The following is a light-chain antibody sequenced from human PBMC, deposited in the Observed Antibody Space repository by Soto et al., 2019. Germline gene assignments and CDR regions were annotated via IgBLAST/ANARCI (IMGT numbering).Light chain of an antibody. Sequence: QSVLTQPPSVSGAPGQRVTIPCTESSSKFGADFDVHWYQQLPGTAPKLLIYRNNNRASGVPDRFSGSRSGTSASLAITGLQAEDEADYFCSSYSISTAYLFGTGTKVTVL. CDR1: SSKFGADFD. V-gene: IGLV1-40*01. J-gene: IGLJ1*01. CDR3: SSYSISTAYL. CDR2: RNN.